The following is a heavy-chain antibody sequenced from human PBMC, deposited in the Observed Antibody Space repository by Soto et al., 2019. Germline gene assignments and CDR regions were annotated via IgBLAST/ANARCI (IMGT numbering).Heavy chain of an antibody. CDR2: ISSSSSYI. Sequence: PGGSLRLSCAASGFTFSSYSMNWVRQAPGKGLEWVSSISSSSSYIYYADSVKGRFTISRDNAKNSLYLQMNSLRAEDTAVYYCARDSGVTSPNYYGMDVWGQGTTVTVSS. J-gene: IGHJ6*02. CDR1: GFTFSSYS. V-gene: IGHV3-21*01. CDR3: ARDSGVTSPNYYGMDV. D-gene: IGHD1-26*01.